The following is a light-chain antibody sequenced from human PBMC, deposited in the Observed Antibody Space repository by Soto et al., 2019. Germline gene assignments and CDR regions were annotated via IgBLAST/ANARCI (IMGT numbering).Light chain of an antibody. CDR3: AAWDDSLSGHVV. J-gene: IGLJ2*01. V-gene: IGLV1-44*01. CDR1: SSNIGSNT. Sequence: QPVLTQPPSASGTPGQRVTISCSGSSSNIGSNTVNWYQQLPGTAPKLLIYSNNRRPSGVPDRFSGSKSGTSASLAISGLQAEDEADYFCAAWDDSLSGHVVFGGGTKLTVL. CDR2: SNN.